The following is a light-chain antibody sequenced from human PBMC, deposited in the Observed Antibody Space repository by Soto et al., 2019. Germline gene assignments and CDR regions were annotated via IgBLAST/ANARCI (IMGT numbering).Light chain of an antibody. CDR3: QQYNILST. CDR2: GAS. Sequence: TVLTQSPGTLSVSPGERASLSCRASQSVSINLAWYQQKPGQAPRLLIYGASTRATGIPARFSGSGSGTDFTLTISSLHPDDFATYYCQQYNILSTFGQGSKVDIK. CDR1: QSVSIN. J-gene: IGKJ1*01. V-gene: IGKV3-15*01.